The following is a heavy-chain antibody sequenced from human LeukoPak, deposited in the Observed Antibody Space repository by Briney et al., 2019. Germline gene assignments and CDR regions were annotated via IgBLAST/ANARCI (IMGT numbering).Heavy chain of an antibody. CDR1: GDSISSYY. CDR2: IYYSVST. J-gene: IGHJ4*02. Sequence: SETLSLTCTIPGDSISSYYWSWIRQPPGKGLEWIGYIYYSVSTNYNPSRKSRVTISVDTSKNQFSLKLSSVTAADTAVYYCARHNGRYYDSSGLDYWGQGTLVTVSS. D-gene: IGHD3-22*01. CDR3: ARHNGRYYDSSGLDY. V-gene: IGHV4-59*08.